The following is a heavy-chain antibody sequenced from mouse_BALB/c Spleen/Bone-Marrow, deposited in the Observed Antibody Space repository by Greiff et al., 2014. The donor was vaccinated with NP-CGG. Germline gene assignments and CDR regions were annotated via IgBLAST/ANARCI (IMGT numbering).Heavy chain of an antibody. CDR2: ISPGDGNT. CDR1: GYTFTTYD. CDR3: ARGGDYHYFDY. D-gene: IGHD2-4*01. V-gene: IGHV1S56*01. J-gene: IGHJ2*01. Sequence: VQLQESGPELVKPGALVKISCKASGYTFTTYDINWAKQRPGQGLEWIGWISPGDGNTNYNEKFKGKATLTADKSSSTAYMQLSSLTSENSAVYFCARGGDYHYFDYWGQGTTLTVSS.